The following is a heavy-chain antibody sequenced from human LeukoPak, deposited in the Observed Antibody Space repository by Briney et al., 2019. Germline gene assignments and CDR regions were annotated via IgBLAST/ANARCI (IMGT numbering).Heavy chain of an antibody. CDR2: IYTSGST. CDR1: GGSISGCY. CDR3: ARDQRYCSSTSCLRAFDI. Sequence: PSETLSLTCTVSGGSISGCYSSWIRQPAGKGLEWIGRIYTSGSTNYNPSLKSRVTMSVDTSKNQFSLKLSSVTAADTAVYYCARDQRYCSSTSCLRAFDIWGQGTMVTVSS. D-gene: IGHD2-2*01. V-gene: IGHV4-4*07. J-gene: IGHJ3*02.